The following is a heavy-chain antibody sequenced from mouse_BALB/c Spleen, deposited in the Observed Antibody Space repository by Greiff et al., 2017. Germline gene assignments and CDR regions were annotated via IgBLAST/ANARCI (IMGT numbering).Heavy chain of an antibody. D-gene: IGHD2-4*01. V-gene: IGHV5-17*02. CDR1: GFTFSSFG. J-gene: IGHJ4*01. CDR2: ISSGSSTI. CDR3: ARRDYDAYYYAMDY. Sequence: LVESGGGLVQPGGSRKLSCAASGFTFSSFGMHWVRQAPEKGLEWVAYISSGSSTIYYADTVKGRFTISRDNPKNTLFLQMTSLRSEDTAMYYCARRDYDAYYYAMDYWGQGTSVTVSS.